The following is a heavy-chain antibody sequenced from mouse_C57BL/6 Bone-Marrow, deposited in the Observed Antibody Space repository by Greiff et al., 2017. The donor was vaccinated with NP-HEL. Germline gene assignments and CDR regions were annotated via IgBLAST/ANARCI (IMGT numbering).Heavy chain of an antibody. CDR3: ARENWDYATDY. V-gene: IGHV7-1*01. Sequence: VQLKESGGGLVQSGRSLRLSCATSGFTFSDFYMEWVRQAPGKGLEWIAASRNKANDDTTEYSATVKGRFTVSRDTSQSILYLQMNALRAEDTAIYYCARENWDYATDYWGQGTSVTVSS. CDR1: GFTFSDFY. CDR2: SRNKANDDTT. D-gene: IGHD4-1*01. J-gene: IGHJ4*01.